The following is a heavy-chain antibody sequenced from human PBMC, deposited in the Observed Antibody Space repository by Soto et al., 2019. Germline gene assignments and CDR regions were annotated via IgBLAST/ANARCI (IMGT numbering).Heavy chain of an antibody. V-gene: IGHV4-59*01. Sequence: QVQLQESGPGLVKPSETLSLTCTVSGGSISSYYWSWIRQPPGKGLEWIGYIYYSGSTNYNPSLKIRVTISVDTSKNQFSRKLSSVTAADTAVYYCARDYHGGGAFDIWGQGTMVTVSS. CDR1: GGSISSYY. CDR2: IYYSGST. D-gene: IGHD4-17*01. J-gene: IGHJ3*02. CDR3: ARDYHGGGAFDI.